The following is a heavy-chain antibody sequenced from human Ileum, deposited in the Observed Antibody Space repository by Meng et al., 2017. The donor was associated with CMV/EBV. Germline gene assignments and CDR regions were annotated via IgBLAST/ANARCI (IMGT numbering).Heavy chain of an antibody. CDR1: GASLSDYY. CDR2: INHSGST. J-gene: IGHJ4*02. D-gene: IGHD3-22*01. CDR3: ARATRNYDSSGYVY. V-gene: IGHV4-34*01. Sequence: VYGASLSDYYWNWLRQPPGKGLEWIGEINHSGSTNYEPSLKSRVTISLDTSKNQFSLKLRSVTAADTAFYYCARATRNYDSSGYVYWGQGTLVTVSS.